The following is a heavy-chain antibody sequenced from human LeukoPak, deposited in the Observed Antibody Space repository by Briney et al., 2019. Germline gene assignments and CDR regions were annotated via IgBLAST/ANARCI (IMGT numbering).Heavy chain of an antibody. Sequence: ASVKVSCKASGYTFTGYYMHWVRQAPRQGLEWMGWINPNSGGTNYAQKFQGRVTMTRDTSISTAYMELSRLRSDDTAVYYCARALSGSYSDFDYWGQGTLVTVSS. CDR2: INPNSGGT. D-gene: IGHD1-26*01. CDR3: ARALSGSYSDFDY. CDR1: GYTFTGYY. J-gene: IGHJ4*02. V-gene: IGHV1-2*02.